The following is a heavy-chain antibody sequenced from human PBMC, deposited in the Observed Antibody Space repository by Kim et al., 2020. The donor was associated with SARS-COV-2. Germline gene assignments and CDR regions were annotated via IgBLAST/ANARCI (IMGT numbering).Heavy chain of an antibody. V-gene: IGHV1-3*01. CDR3: ARDRIAAAGNWFDP. Sequence: SHTYPGRFTITRDTSANTAYMGLSSQRSADTAVYYCARDRIAAAGNWFDPWGQGTLVTVSS. J-gene: IGHJ5*02. D-gene: IGHD6-13*01.